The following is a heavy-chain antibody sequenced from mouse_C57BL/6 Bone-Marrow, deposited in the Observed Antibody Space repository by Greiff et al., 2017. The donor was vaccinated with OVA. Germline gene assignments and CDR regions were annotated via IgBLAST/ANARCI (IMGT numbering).Heavy chain of an antibody. CDR1: EFTFSSYG. CDR2: ISSGGSYT. Sequence: EVKLMESGGTLVKPGGSRKLSCAASEFTFSSYGMSWVRRPPDKRLEWVATISSGGSYTYYPDSVKGRFTISRDNAKNTLYLQMSSLKSEDTAMYYCARLYDYDNAMDYWGQGTSVTVSS. V-gene: IGHV5-6*01. J-gene: IGHJ4*01. CDR3: ARLYDYDNAMDY. D-gene: IGHD2-4*01.